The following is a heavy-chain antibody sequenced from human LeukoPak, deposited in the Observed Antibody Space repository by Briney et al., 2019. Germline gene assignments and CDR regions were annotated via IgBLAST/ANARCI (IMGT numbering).Heavy chain of an antibody. J-gene: IGHJ4*02. D-gene: IGHD1-7*01. CDR3: ARASNRNSINFDY. Sequence: GGSLRLSCAASGFTFSSYAMHWVRQAPGKGLEWVAVISYDGSNKYYADSVKGRFTISRDNSKNTLYLQMNSLRAEDTAVYYCARASNRNSINFDYWGQGALVTVSS. V-gene: IGHV3-30*04. CDR1: GFTFSSYA. CDR2: ISYDGSNK.